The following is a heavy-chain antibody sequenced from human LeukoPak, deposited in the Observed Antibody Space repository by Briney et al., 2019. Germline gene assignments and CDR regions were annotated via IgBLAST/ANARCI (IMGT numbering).Heavy chain of an antibody. V-gene: IGHV4-59*08. CDR3: ARTTSYYYYGMDV. J-gene: IGHJ6*02. D-gene: IGHD4-17*01. CDR1: GGSISSYY. CDR2: IYYSGST. Sequence: SETLSLTCTVSGGSISSYYWSWIRQPPGKGLEWIGYIYYSGSTNYNPSLKSRVTISVDTSKDQFSLKLSSVTAADTAVYYCARTTSYYYYGMDVWGQGTTVTVSS.